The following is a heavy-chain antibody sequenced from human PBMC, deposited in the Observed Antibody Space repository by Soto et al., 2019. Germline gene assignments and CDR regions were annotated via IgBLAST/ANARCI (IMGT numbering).Heavy chain of an antibody. Sequence: QVQLQESGPGLVKPSQTLSLTCTVSGGSISSGDYYWSWIRQPPGKGLEWIGYIYYSGSTYYNPSLKSRVTISVDTSKNQFSLKLSSVTAADTAVSYCARGIFISGQVVTPALCDTFDIWGQGTMVTVSS. J-gene: IGHJ3*02. CDR2: IYYSGST. CDR3: ARGIFISGQVVTPALCDTFDI. CDR1: GGSISSGDYY. D-gene: IGHD2-21*02. V-gene: IGHV4-30-4*01.